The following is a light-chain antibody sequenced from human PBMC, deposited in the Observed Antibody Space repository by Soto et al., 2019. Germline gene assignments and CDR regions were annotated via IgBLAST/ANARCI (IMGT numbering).Light chain of an antibody. CDR2: KAS. CDR1: QIIRSW. CDR3: QQYENYPFT. Sequence: DIQMTQSPSTLSASVGDRVTITCRASQIIRSWLAWYQQKPGKAPKVLIYKASSLESGVPSRFSGSGSGTEFTLTISSLQPDDFATYYCQQYENYPFTFGGGTKVEIK. V-gene: IGKV1-5*03. J-gene: IGKJ4*01.